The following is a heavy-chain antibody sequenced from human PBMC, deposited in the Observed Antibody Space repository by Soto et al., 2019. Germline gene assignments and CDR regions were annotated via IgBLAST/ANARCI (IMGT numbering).Heavy chain of an antibody. D-gene: IGHD3-22*01. V-gene: IGHV4-30-4*01. J-gene: IGHJ4*02. CDR3: ASIPKRRTYYYDSSGYFADY. Sequence: PSETLSLTCTVSGGSISSGDYYWSWIRQPPGKGLEWIGYIYYSGSTYYNPSLKSRVTISVDTSKNQFSLKLSSVTAADTAVYYCASIPKRRTYYYDSSGYFADYWGQGTLVTVS. CDR1: GGSISSGDYY. CDR2: IYYSGST.